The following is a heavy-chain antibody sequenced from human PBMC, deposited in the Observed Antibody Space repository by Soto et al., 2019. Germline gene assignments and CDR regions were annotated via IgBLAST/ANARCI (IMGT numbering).Heavy chain of an antibody. V-gene: IGHV1-69*13. CDR1: GGTFSSYT. CDR3: FGRGVIITDYYYGMDV. D-gene: IGHD3-10*01. CDR2: IIPIFGTA. Sequence: SVKVSCKASGGTFSSYTISWVRQAPGQGLEWMGGIIPIFGTANYAQKFQGRVTITADESTSTAFMELSSLRPEDTAVYYCFGRGVIITDYYYGMDVWGQGTTVTVSS. J-gene: IGHJ6*02.